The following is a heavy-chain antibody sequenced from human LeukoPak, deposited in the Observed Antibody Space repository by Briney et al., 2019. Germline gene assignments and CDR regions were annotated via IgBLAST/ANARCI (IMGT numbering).Heavy chain of an antibody. CDR2: ISSSGGST. Sequence: GGSLRLSCAASGFTFSSDAMRWVRQAPGKGLEWVSAISSSGGSTYYADSVKGRFTISRDNSKNTLYLQMNSLRAEDTAVYYCAKDDNYIRFLSWGQGTLVTVSS. J-gene: IGHJ5*02. CDR3: AKDDNYIRFLS. CDR1: GFTFSSDA. D-gene: IGHD3-16*01. V-gene: IGHV3-23*01.